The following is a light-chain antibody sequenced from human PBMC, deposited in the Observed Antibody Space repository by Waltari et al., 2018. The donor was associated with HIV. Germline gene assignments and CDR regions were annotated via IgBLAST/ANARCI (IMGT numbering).Light chain of an antibody. CDR3: AAWDDSLNGVV. CDR1: SSNIGSHT. J-gene: IGLJ2*01. V-gene: IGLV1-44*01. CDR2: NNS. Sequence: QSVLTQPPSASETPGQRVTVSCSGSSSNIGSHTVNWYQQVPGAAPKLLISNNSRRPSGVPDRFAGSKSGTSASLAISGLQSEDDGHYYCAAWDDSLNGVVCGGGTKVTVL.